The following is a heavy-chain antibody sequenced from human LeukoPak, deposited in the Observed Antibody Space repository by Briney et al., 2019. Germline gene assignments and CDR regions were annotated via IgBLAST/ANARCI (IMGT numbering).Heavy chain of an antibody. CDR2: IYTSGST. D-gene: IGHD3-16*02. Sequence: SQTLSLTCTVSGGSISSGSYYWSWIRQPAGKGLEWIGRIYTSGSTYYNPSLKSRVTISVDTSKNQFSLKLSSVTAADTAVYYCARHPHMITFGGVIVGAEAFDYCGQGTLVTVSS. CDR3: ARHPHMITFGGVIVGAEAFDY. V-gene: IGHV4-61*02. CDR1: GGSISSGSYY. J-gene: IGHJ4*02.